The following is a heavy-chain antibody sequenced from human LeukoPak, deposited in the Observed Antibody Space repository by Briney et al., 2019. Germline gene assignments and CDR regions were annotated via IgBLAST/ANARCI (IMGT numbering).Heavy chain of an antibody. V-gene: IGHV4-59*01. CDR3: ARDDARQGYCSSTSCGLNAFDI. CDR1: GGSISSYY. J-gene: IGHJ3*02. CDR2: IYYSGST. Sequence: SETLSLTCTVSGGSISSYYWSWIRQPPGKGLEWIGYIYYSGSTNYNPSLKSRVTISVDTSKNQFSLKLSSVTAADTAVYYCARDDARQGYCSSTSCGLNAFDIWGQGTMVTVSS. D-gene: IGHD2-2*01.